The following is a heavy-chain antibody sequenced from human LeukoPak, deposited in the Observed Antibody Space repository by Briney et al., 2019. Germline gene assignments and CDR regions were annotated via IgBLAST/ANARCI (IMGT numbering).Heavy chain of an antibody. D-gene: IGHD3-22*01. CDR2: ISSSSSYI. Sequence: SGGSLRLSCAASGFTFSSYSMNWVRQAPGKGLEWVSSISSSSSYIYYADSVKGRFTISRDNAKNSLYLQMNSLRAEDTAAYYCARQSITMTQYYFDYWGQGTLVTVSS. V-gene: IGHV3-21*01. CDR3: ARQSITMTQYYFDY. J-gene: IGHJ4*02. CDR1: GFTFSSYS.